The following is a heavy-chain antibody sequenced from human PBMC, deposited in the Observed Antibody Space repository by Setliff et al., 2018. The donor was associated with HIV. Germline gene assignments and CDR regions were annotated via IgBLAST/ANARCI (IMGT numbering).Heavy chain of an antibody. CDR1: GVSVSSGGYY. D-gene: IGHD5-18*01. J-gene: IGHJ4*02. Sequence: SETLSLTCTVSGVSVSSGGYYWSWIRQHPGKGLEWIGYVYYTGTSYFNPSLKSRITISVDTSKNHFSLKLGFVTAADTAVYYCARDSGGYNYGFAVGSFDYWGQGALVTVSS. V-gene: IGHV4-31*03. CDR2: VYYTGTS. CDR3: ARDSGGYNYGFAVGSFDY.